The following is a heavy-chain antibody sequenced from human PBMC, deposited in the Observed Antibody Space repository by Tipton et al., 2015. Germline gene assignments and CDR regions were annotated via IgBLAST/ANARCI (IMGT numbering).Heavy chain of an antibody. Sequence: LRLSCTVSGGSISSSSYYWAWIRQPPGKGLEWIGSLYFSGTTYYNPPLKSRVTISIDSFKTQFSLKLSSVTAADTAVYYCASPSLPHDRGDYYFQSWGQGSLVTVSS. CDR1: GGSISSSSYY. CDR3: ASPSLPHDRGDYYFQS. J-gene: IGHJ4*02. CDR2: LYFSGTT. D-gene: IGHD2-21*02. V-gene: IGHV4-39*01.